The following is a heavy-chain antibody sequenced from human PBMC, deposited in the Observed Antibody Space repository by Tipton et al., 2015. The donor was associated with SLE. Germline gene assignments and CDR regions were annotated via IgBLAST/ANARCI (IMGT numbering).Heavy chain of an antibody. Sequence: LRLSCTVSGGSISSSSYYWGWIRQPPGKGLEWIGSIYYSGSTYYNPSLKSRVTISVDTSKNQFSLKLSSVTAADTAVYYCALDYYDSSGYPPFDYWGQGTLVTVSS. CDR2: IYYSGST. D-gene: IGHD3-22*01. CDR3: ALDYYDSSGYPPFDY. CDR1: GGSISSSSYY. V-gene: IGHV4-39*01. J-gene: IGHJ4*02.